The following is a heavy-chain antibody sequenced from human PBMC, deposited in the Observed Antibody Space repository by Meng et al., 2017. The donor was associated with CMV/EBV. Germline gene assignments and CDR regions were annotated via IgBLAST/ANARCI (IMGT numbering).Heavy chain of an antibody. Sequence: QWSAQALVNPSQTLPLTCTVSGGSISSGDYYWSWIRQPPGKGLEWIGYIYYSGSTYYNPSLKSRVTISVDTSKNQFSLKLSSVTAADTAVYYCARVTSRVAGAFDYWGQGTLVTVSS. J-gene: IGHJ4*02. D-gene: IGHD1-14*01. CDR3: ARVTSRVAGAFDY. CDR1: GGSISSGDYY. CDR2: IYYSGST. V-gene: IGHV4-30-4*08.